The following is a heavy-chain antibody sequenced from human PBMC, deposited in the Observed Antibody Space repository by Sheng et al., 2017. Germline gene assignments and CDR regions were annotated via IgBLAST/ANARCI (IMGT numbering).Heavy chain of an antibody. CDR1: GFTFSSYA. V-gene: IGHV3-30-3*01. CDR3: ARTYYGDYGSYMDV. Sequence: QVQLVESGGGVVQPGRSLRLSCAASGFTFSSYAMHWVRQAPGKGLEWVAVISYDGSNKYYADSVKGRFTISRDNSKNTLYLQMNSLRAEDTAVYYCARTYYGDYGSYMDVWGKGTTVTVSS. J-gene: IGHJ6*03. D-gene: IGHD4-17*01. CDR2: ISYDGSNK.